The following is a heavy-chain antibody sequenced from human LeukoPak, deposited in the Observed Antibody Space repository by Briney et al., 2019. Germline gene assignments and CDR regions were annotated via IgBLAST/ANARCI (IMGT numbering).Heavy chain of an antibody. CDR1: GYTFTSYY. Sequence: ASVKVSCTASGYTFTSYYMHWVRQAPGQGLEWMGIINPSGGSTSYAQKFQGRVTMTRDTSTSTVYMELSSLRSEDTAVYYCAREGAPSYYDFWSGYQWYFDLWGRGTLVTVSS. J-gene: IGHJ2*01. CDR3: AREGAPSYYDFWSGYQWYFDL. CDR2: INPSGGST. D-gene: IGHD3-3*01. V-gene: IGHV1-46*03.